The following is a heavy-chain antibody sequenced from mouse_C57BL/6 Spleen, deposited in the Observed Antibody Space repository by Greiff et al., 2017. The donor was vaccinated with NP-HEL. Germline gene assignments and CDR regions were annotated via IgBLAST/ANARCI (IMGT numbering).Heavy chain of an antibody. CDR1: GYTFTSYW. CDR2: IDPSDSYT. D-gene: IGHD1-1*01. CDR3: ARGLRYGSSSVDY. J-gene: IGHJ2*01. Sequence: QVQLKQPGAELVMPGASVKLSCKASGYTFTSYWIHWVKQRPGQGLEWIGEIDPSDSYTNYNQKFKGKSTLTVDKSSSTAYMQLSSLTSEDSAVYYCARGLRYGSSSVDYWGQGTTLTVSS. V-gene: IGHV1-69*01.